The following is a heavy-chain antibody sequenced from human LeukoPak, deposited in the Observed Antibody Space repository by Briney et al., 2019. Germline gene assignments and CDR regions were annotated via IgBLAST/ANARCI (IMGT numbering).Heavy chain of an antibody. CDR1: GFTFSSYS. Sequence: GGSLRLSCAASGFTFSSYSMNWVRQAPGKGLEWVSSISSSSSYIYYADSVKGRFTISRDNSKNSLYLQMNSLRAEDTAVYYCASANPILLDYYYYSYMDVWGKGTTVTVSS. D-gene: IGHD3-3*01. V-gene: IGHV3-21*01. CDR3: ASANPILLDYYYYSYMDV. CDR2: ISSSSSYI. J-gene: IGHJ6*03.